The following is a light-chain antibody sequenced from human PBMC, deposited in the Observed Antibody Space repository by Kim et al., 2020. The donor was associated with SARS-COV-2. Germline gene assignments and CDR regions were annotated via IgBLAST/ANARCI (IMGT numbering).Light chain of an antibody. CDR1: SSNIGDET. Sequence: ELTQPPSASGTPGQRVTISCSGSSSNIGDETVNWYQQLPGTAPKLLIYGNNQRPSGVPDRFSGSKSGTSASLAISGLQSEDDGYYYCSAWDGSVRTVLFGGGTQLTVL. J-gene: IGLJ2*01. CDR2: GNN. CDR3: SAWDGSVRTVL. V-gene: IGLV1-44*01.